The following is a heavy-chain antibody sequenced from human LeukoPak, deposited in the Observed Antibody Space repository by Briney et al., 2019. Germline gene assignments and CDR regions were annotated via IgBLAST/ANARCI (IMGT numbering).Heavy chain of an antibody. D-gene: IGHD1-1*01. CDR2: INGDGTDT. Sequence: PGGSLRLSCAASGFTFRGYWMHWVRQAPGKGPEWVSGINGDGTDTRHAASVKGRFTISRDNARNTVSLQINSLRAEDTAVYYCARNWNGQSYWGQGTLVTVPS. V-gene: IGHV3-74*01. CDR1: GFTFRGYW. CDR3: ARNWNGQSY. J-gene: IGHJ4*02.